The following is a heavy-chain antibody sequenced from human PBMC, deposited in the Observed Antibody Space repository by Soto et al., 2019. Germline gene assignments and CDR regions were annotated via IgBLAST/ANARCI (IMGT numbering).Heavy chain of an antibody. Sequence: SRRLSCAASGFTFSSYWMSWVRQAPGKGLEWVANIKQDGSEKYYVDSVKGRFTISRDDAKNSLYLQMNSLRAEDTAVYYCARFYYDSSGYLPSPYYYYYGMDVWGQGTMVTVSS. CDR1: GFTFSSYW. D-gene: IGHD3-22*01. V-gene: IGHV3-7*04. CDR3: ARFYYDSSGYLPSPYYYYYGMDV. J-gene: IGHJ6*02. CDR2: IKQDGSEK.